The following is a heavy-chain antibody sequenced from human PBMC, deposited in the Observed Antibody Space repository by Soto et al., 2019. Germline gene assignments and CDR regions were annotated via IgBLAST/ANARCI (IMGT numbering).Heavy chain of an antibody. CDR2: IYYSGST. Sequence: QVQLQESGPGLVKPSETLSLTCTVSGGSISSYYWSWIRQPPGKGLEWIGYIYYSGSTNYNPSLKSRVTRSVDTSKNQFSLKLSPVTAADTAGYFCARHHEGYFDYWGQGTLVTVSS. CDR3: ARHHEGYFDY. J-gene: IGHJ4*02. CDR1: GGSISSYY. V-gene: IGHV4-59*08.